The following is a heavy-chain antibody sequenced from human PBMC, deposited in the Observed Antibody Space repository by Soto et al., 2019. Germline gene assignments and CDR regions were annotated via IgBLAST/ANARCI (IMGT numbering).Heavy chain of an antibody. CDR2: IVVGSGNT. D-gene: IGHD3-22*01. J-gene: IGHJ4*02. CDR3: AAGRSPHPLTMIAPYWLDY. V-gene: IGHV1-58*01. CDR1: GFTFTSSA. Sequence: QMQLVQSGPEVKKPGTSVKVSCKASGFTFTSSAVQWVRQARGQRLEWIGWIVVGSGNTNYAQKFQERVTITRDKYTSTAYMELSSLISEDTAVYYCAAGRSPHPLTMIAPYWLDYWGQGTLVTVSS.